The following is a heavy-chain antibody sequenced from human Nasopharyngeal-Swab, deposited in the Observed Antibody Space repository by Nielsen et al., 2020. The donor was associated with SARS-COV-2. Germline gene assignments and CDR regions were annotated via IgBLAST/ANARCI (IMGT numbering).Heavy chain of an antibody. Sequence: GGSLRLSCAASGFTFSSYWMHWVRQAPGKGLVWVSRINSDGSSTSYADSVKGRFTISRDNAKNTLYLQMNSLRAEDTAVYYCAREYYDFWSGYQKSNWFDPWGQGTLVTVSS. V-gene: IGHV3-74*01. CDR3: AREYYDFWSGYQKSNWFDP. CDR2: INSDGSST. CDR1: GFTFSSYW. J-gene: IGHJ5*02. D-gene: IGHD3-3*01.